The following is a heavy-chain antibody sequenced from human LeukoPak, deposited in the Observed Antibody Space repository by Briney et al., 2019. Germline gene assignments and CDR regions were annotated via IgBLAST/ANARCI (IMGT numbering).Heavy chain of an antibody. CDR1: GYTFTTYD. V-gene: IGHV1-2*02. CDR3: ARTLWFGEFTGEFDY. J-gene: IGHJ4*02. CDR2: INPNSGGT. Sequence: GASVKVSCKASGYTFTTYDINWVRQATGQGLEWMGWINPNSGGTNYAQKFQGRVTMTRDTSTSTAYMELSRLRSDDTAVYYCARTLWFGEFTGEFDYWGQGTLVTVSS. D-gene: IGHD3-10*01.